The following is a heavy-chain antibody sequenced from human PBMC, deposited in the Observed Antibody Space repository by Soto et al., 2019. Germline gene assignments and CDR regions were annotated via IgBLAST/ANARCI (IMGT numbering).Heavy chain of an antibody. V-gene: IGHV4-31*03. CDR2: IYYSGST. D-gene: IGHD3-3*01. Sequence: PSETLSLTCTVSGCSISSGGYYWSWIRQHPGKGLEWIGYIYYSGSTYYNPSLKSRVTISVDTSKNQFSLKLSSVTAADTAVYYCARDRLSPGTIWFDPWGQGTLVTVSS. J-gene: IGHJ5*02. CDR1: GCSISSGGYY. CDR3: ARDRLSPGTIWFDP.